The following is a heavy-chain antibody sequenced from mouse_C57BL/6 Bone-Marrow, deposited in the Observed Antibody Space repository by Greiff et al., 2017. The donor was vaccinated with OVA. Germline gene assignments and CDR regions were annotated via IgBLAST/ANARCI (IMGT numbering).Heavy chain of an antibody. J-gene: IGHJ3*01. CDR1: GYTFTSYG. CDR3: ARREVGPFAY. V-gene: IGHV1-81*01. D-gene: IGHD4-1*01. Sequence: QVQLQQSGAELARPGASVKLSCKASGYTFTSYGISWVKQRTGQGLEWIGEIYPRSGNTYYNEKFKGKATLTADKSSSTAYMELRSLTSKDSAVYFCARREVGPFAYWGQGTLVTVSA. CDR2: IYPRSGNT.